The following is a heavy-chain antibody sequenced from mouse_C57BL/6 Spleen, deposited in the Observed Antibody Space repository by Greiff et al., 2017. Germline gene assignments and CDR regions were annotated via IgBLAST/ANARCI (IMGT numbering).Heavy chain of an antibody. CDR1: GFTFSSYA. J-gene: IGHJ4*01. CDR3: ARALSSGDVDYYAMDY. CDR2: ISDGGSYT. D-gene: IGHD3-2*02. Sequence: EVQVVESGGGLVKPGGSLKLSCAASGFTFSSYAMSWVRQTPEKRLEWVATISDGGSYTYYPDNVKGRFTISRDNAKNNLYLQMSHLKSEDTAMYYWARALSSGDVDYYAMDYWGQGTSVTVSS. V-gene: IGHV5-4*01.